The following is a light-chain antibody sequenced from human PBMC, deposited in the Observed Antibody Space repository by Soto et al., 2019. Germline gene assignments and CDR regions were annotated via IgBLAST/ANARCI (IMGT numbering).Light chain of an antibody. CDR1: SSDVGGYNY. CDR2: EVT. Sequence: QSALTQPPSASGSPGQSVTISCTGTSSDVGGYNYGSWYQQHPDKAPKLMIYEVTKRPSGVPDRFSGSKSGNTASLTVSGLQAEDEADYYCNSYAGSNNLVFGGGTQLTVL. V-gene: IGLV2-8*01. J-gene: IGLJ2*01. CDR3: NSYAGSNNLV.